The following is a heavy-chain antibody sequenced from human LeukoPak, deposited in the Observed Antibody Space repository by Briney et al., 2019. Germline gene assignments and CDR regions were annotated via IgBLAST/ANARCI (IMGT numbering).Heavy chain of an antibody. J-gene: IGHJ4*02. Sequence: SETLSLTCTVPAGSISSGDYYWSWIRQPPGKGLEWIGYIYYSGTTYYNPSLKSRVTISVDTSKNQFSLKLTSVTAADTAVYYCARGPYGSGSYYWGQGTLVTVSS. CDR3: ARGPYGSGSYY. V-gene: IGHV4-30-4*01. CDR2: IYYSGTT. CDR1: AGSISSGDYY. D-gene: IGHD3-10*01.